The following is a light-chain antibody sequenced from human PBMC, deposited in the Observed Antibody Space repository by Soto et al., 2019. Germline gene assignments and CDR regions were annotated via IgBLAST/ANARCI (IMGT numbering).Light chain of an antibody. CDR1: QGISSY. CDR2: DAS. Sequence: DIQMTQSPSTLSASVGDRVTITCRASQGISSYLAWYQQKPGKAPKLLIYDASSLESGVPARFSGSGSGTEFILTISSLQPDDVGTYYCQQYNTHSGTFGQGTKVDIK. CDR3: QQYNTHSGT. J-gene: IGKJ1*01. V-gene: IGKV1-5*01.